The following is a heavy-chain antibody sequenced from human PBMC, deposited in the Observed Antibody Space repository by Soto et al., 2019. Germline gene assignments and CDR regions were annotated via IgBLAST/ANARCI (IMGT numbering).Heavy chain of an antibody. Sequence: GGSLRLSCVASGFTFRSYAMSWVRQAPGEGLEWVSAIGGSGDSTYYADSVKGRFTISRDNSKNTLYLQMNSLRAEDTAVYYCAKAADGDYVDYWGQGTLVTVSS. CDR1: GFTFRSYA. CDR2: IGGSGDST. J-gene: IGHJ4*02. CDR3: AKAADGDYVDY. D-gene: IGHD2-8*01. V-gene: IGHV3-23*01.